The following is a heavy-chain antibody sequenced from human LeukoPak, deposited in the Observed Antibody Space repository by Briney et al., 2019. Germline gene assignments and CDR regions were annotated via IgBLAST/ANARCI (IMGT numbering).Heavy chain of an antibody. J-gene: IGHJ4*02. D-gene: IGHD5-18*01. V-gene: IGHV3-7*01. CDR3: ARVAYSYGSHFDY. Sequence: GGSLRLSCAASGFTFSSYWMSWVRQAPGKGLEWVANIKQDGSEKYYVDSVKGRFTISRDNAKNSLYLQMNSLRAEDTAVYYCARVAYSYGSHFDYWGQGTLVTVSS. CDR1: GFTFSSYW. CDR2: IKQDGSEK.